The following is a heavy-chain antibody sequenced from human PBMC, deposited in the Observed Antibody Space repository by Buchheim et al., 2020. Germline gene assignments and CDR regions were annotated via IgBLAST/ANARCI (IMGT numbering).Heavy chain of an antibody. Sequence: QVQLVESGGGLVQPGRSLRLSCAASGFTFSSYGMHWVRQAPGKGLEWVSVISYDGSNKYYADSVKGRFTISRANSKNTLYLKMNSLRAEDTAVYYCAKDPGSAVTTGGGMGVWGQGTT. V-gene: IGHV3-30*18. D-gene: IGHD4-17*01. CDR2: ISYDGSNK. CDR3: AKDPGSAVTTGGGMGV. J-gene: IGHJ6*02. CDR1: GFTFSSYG.